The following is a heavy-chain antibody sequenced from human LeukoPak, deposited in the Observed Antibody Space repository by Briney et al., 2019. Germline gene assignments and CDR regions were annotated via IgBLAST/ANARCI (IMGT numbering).Heavy chain of an antibody. CDR2: VSPSGGST. CDR1: GYTFTSNY. Sequence: ASVKVSCKAFGYTFTSNYMHWVRQAPGQGPEWMGIVSPSGGSTTYAQKFQGRVTLTRDMSTSTDYLELSSLRSEDTALYYCARVGGRTMESPQYYDFWSGYHDYWGQGTLVTVSS. V-gene: IGHV1-46*01. D-gene: IGHD3-3*01. CDR3: ARVGGRTMESPQYYDFWSGYHDY. J-gene: IGHJ4*02.